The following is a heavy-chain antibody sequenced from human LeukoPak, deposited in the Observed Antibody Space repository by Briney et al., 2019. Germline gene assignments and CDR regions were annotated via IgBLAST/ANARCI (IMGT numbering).Heavy chain of an antibody. CDR3: ARPGTEWSGSEYNWFDP. V-gene: IGHV3-11*01. D-gene: IGHD3-10*01. CDR2: ISSSGRTI. CDR1: GFTFSDYY. J-gene: IGHJ5*02. Sequence: PGGSLRLSCAASGFTFSDYYMSWIRQAPGKGLEWVSYISSSGRTIYYADSVKGRFTISRDNAKNSLYLQMNSLRAEDTAVYYCARPGTEWSGSEYNWFDPWGQGTLVTVSS.